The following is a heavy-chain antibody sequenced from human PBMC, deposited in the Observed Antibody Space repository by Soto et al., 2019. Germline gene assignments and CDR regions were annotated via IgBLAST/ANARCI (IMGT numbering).Heavy chain of an antibody. D-gene: IGHD6-19*01. J-gene: IGHJ4*02. CDR2: IIPIFGTA. CDR3: ARHSSGWYYFDY. V-gene: IGHV1-69*13. CDR1: GGTFSSYA. Sequence: ASVKVSCKASGGTFSSYAISWVRQAPGQGLEWMGGIIPIFGTANYAQKFQGRVTITADESTSTAYMELSSLRSEDTAVYYCARHSSGWYYFDYWGQGTLVTVLL.